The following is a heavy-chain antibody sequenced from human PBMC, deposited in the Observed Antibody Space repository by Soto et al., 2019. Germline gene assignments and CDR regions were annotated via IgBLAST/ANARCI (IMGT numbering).Heavy chain of an antibody. CDR1: GYTFTSYG. J-gene: IGHJ6*02. Sequence: QVQLVQSGAEVKKPGASVKVSCKASGYTFTSYGISWVRQAPGQGLEWMGWISAYNGNTNYAQKLQGRVTMTTDTSTSTAYMELRSLRSDDTAVYYCARDEYSSSSGYYYYYCMDVWGQGTTVTVSS. D-gene: IGHD6-6*01. CDR2: ISAYNGNT. V-gene: IGHV1-18*04. CDR3: ARDEYSSSSGYYYYYCMDV.